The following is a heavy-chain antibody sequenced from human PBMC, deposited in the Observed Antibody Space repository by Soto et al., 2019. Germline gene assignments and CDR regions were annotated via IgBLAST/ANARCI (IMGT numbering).Heavy chain of an antibody. V-gene: IGHV5-51*01. D-gene: IGHD3-10*01. J-gene: IGHJ5*02. CDR2: IYPGDSDT. Sequence: PGESLKISCKGSGYSFTSYWISWVRQMPGKGLEWMAMIYPGDSDTRYSPSFQGHVTISADKSISAAYLQWSSLKASDTAMYYCARLRPFYYGSGSPMGHWFDPWGQGTLVTVSS. CDR1: GYSFTSYW. CDR3: ARLRPFYYGSGSPMGHWFDP.